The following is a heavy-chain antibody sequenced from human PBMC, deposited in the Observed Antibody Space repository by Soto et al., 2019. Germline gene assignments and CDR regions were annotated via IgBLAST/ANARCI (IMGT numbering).Heavy chain of an antibody. Sequence: SETLSLTCTVSGGSISSYFYIWVRQPPGKGLEWIGSVYYTGTTDYNPSLKSRVTISVDTSKTQFSLNLRSVTAADAAVYYCARDLAAVPRAFDYWGRGTLVTVSS. CDR3: ARDLAAVPRAFDY. J-gene: IGHJ4*02. CDR2: VYYTGTT. D-gene: IGHD6-13*01. CDR1: GGSISSYF. V-gene: IGHV4-59*01.